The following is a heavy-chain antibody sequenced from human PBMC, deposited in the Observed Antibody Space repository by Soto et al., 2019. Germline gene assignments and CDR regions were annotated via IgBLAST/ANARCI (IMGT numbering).Heavy chain of an antibody. CDR2: IWYDGSNK. CDR1: GFTFSSYG. Sequence: QVQLVESGGGVVQPGRSLRLSCAESGFTFSSYGMHWVRQAPGKGLERVAVIWYDGSNKYYADSVKGRFTISRDNAKNQLELQMNSLRAEDTAVYSCARARGVNRYYFAYCGKGTLVTVSS. CDR3: ARARGVNRYYFAY. V-gene: IGHV3-33*01. D-gene: IGHD2-21*01. J-gene: IGHJ4*02.